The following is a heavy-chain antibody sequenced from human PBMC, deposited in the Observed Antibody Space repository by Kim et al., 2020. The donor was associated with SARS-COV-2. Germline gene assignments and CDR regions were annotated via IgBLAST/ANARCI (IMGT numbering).Heavy chain of an antibody. Sequence: SVKVSCKASGGTFSSYAISWVRQAPGQGLEWMGGIIPIFGTANYAQKFQGRVTITADESTSTAYMELSSLRSEDTAVYYCATRAGDCSGGSCGSYQLSYWGQGTLVTVSS. CDR2: IIPIFGTA. D-gene: IGHD2-15*01. J-gene: IGHJ4*02. V-gene: IGHV1-69*13. CDR1: GGTFSSYA. CDR3: ATRAGDCSGGSCGSYQLSY.